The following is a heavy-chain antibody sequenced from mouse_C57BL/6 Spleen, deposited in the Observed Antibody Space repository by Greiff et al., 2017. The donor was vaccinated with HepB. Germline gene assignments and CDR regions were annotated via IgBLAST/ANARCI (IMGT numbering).Heavy chain of an antibody. CDR1: GYAFSSYW. Sequence: QVQLKQSGAELVKPGASVKISCKASGYAFSSYWMNWVKQRPGKGLEWIGQIYPGDGDTNYNGKFKGKATLTADKSSSTAYMQLSSLTSEDSAVYFGARWVVTTALWYCDVWGTVTTVTVSS. CDR2: IYPGDGDT. D-gene: IGHD2-2*01. CDR3: ARWVVTTALWYCDV. J-gene: IGHJ1*03. V-gene: IGHV1-80*01.